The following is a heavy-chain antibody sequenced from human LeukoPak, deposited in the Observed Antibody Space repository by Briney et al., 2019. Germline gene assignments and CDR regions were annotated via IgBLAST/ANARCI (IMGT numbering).Heavy chain of an antibody. D-gene: IGHD3-9*01. CDR2: ISAYNGNT. J-gene: IGHJ4*02. Sequence: ASVKVSCKASGYTSTSYGISWVRQAPGQGLEWMGWISAYNGNTNYAQKLQGRVTMTTDTSTSTAYMELRSLRSDDTAVYYCARDVAGPYDILTGYYHFDYWGQGTLVTVSS. CDR3: ARDVAGPYDILTGYYHFDY. CDR1: GYTSTSYG. V-gene: IGHV1-18*01.